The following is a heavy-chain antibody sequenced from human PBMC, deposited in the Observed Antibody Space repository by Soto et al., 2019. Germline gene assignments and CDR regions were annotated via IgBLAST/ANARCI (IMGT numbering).Heavy chain of an antibody. CDR1: GVSVGTFF. Sequence: SETLSLTCTVSGVSVGTFFWSWIRQTPGGGLDVIAHSYGGYAHYSPSLQSRIRVSKDTSKNQFSLQLKSVTAADTAVYYCARDRKGGGRYYHGMDVWGQGTTVTVSS. J-gene: IGHJ6*02. CDR3: ARDRKGGGRYYHGMDV. D-gene: IGHD3-16*01. CDR2: SYGGYA. V-gene: IGHV4-59*02.